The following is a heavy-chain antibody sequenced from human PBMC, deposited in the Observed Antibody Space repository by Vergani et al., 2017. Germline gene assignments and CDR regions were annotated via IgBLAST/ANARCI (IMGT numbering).Heavy chain of an antibody. CDR1: GFTFSSYG. CDR2: ISGSGGST. Sequence: EVQLLESGGGLVQPGGSLRLSCAASGFTFSSYGMHWVRQAPGKGLEWVSAISGSGGSTYYADSVKGRFTISRDNSKNTLYLQMNSLRAEDTAVYYCAKVKDIVVVPAAIRAFDIWGQGTMVTVSS. V-gene: IGHV3-23*01. D-gene: IGHD2-2*02. J-gene: IGHJ3*02. CDR3: AKVKDIVVVPAAIRAFDI.